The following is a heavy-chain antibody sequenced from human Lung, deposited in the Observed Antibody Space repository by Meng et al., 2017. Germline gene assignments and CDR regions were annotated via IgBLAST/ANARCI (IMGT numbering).Heavy chain of an antibody. CDR3: ARDADWVIFDH. D-gene: IGHD3-9*01. V-gene: IGHV3-74*03. J-gene: IGHJ4*02. Sequence: SLKLSCAASGFTFSSYNMHWVRQPPGEGLVWVSRINTDASITTYADSVKGRFTISRDDAKNTVYLQMNSLRAEDTAVYYCARDADWVIFDHWGQGALVTVSS. CDR2: INTDASIT. CDR1: GFTFSSYN.